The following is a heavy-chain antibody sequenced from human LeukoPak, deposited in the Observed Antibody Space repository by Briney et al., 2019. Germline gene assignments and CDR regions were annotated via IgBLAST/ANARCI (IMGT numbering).Heavy chain of an antibody. Sequence: ASVKVSCKASGYTFTGYYMHWVRQAPGQGLEWMGWINPNSGGTNYAQTFQGRVTMTRDTSISTAYMELSRLRSDDAAVYYCARERTLTSCYDYWGQGTLVTVSS. V-gene: IGHV1-2*02. CDR2: INPNSGGT. CDR3: ARERTLTSCYDY. J-gene: IGHJ4*02. D-gene: IGHD2-15*01. CDR1: GYTFTGYY.